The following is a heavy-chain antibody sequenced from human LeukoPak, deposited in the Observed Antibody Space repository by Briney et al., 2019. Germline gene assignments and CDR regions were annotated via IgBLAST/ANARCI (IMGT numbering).Heavy chain of an antibody. J-gene: IGHJ4*02. Sequence: GGSLRLSCAASGFTFSSYAMSWVRQAPEKGLEWVSAISGSGGSTYYADSVKGRFTISRDNSKNTLYLQMNSLRAEDTAVYYCAKDHTGWFHLDYWGQGTLVTVSS. CDR2: ISGSGGST. D-gene: IGHD6-19*01. V-gene: IGHV3-23*01. CDR1: GFTFSSYA. CDR3: AKDHTGWFHLDY.